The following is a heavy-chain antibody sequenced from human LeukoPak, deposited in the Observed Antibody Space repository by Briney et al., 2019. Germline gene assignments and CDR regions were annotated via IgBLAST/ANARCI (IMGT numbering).Heavy chain of an antibody. Sequence: ASVKVSCKASGGTFSSYAISWVRQAPGQGLEWMGGIIPIFGTANYAQKFQGRVTITADESTSTAYMELSSLRFEDTAVYYCARGFTIFGVVTGPGYYGMDVWGQGTTVTVSS. D-gene: IGHD3-3*01. CDR2: IIPIFGTA. CDR1: GGTFSSYA. J-gene: IGHJ6*02. V-gene: IGHV1-69*13. CDR3: ARGFTIFGVVTGPGYYGMDV.